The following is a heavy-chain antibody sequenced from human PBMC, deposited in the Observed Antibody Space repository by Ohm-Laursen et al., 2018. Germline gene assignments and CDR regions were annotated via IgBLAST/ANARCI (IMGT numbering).Heavy chain of an antibody. D-gene: IGHD3-3*01. CDR1: GGSFSGYY. V-gene: IGHV4-34*01. Sequence: TLSLTCAVYGGSFSGYYWSWVRQPPGKGLEWIGNIYYSGSTYYNPSLRSRVSISIHTSHNQFSLKLSSVTATDTAVYYCARAFWNGYNDAFDVWGQGTMVTVSS. J-gene: IGHJ3*01. CDR2: IYYSGST. CDR3: ARAFWNGYNDAFDV.